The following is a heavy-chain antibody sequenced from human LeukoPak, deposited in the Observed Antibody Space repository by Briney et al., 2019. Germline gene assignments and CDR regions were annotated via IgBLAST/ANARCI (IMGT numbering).Heavy chain of an antibody. J-gene: IGHJ3*02. Sequence: GGSLRLSCAASGFTYTTYAMHWVRQAPGKGLEWVAVISDDGSNKYYADSVKGRFTISRDNSKNTLFLQMDSLRPDDTAVYYCARAAYSSSWGGFAFDIWGQGTMVTVSS. CDR2: ISDDGSNK. V-gene: IGHV3-30-3*01. D-gene: IGHD6-13*01. CDR1: GFTYTTYA. CDR3: ARAAYSSSWGGFAFDI.